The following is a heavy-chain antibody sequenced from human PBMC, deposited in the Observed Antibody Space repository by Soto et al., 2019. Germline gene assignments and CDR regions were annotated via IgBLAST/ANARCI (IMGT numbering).Heavy chain of an antibody. V-gene: IGHV4-39*01. J-gene: IGHJ3*02. CDR2: IYYNGDT. CDR3: ARFSGNAFDI. Sequence: QLQLQESGPGLLKPSETLSLTSSVSGGSISSSSYNWDWIRQPPGKGLEWIGTIYYNGDTDYNPSLKSRATISVDASDYQFTLKLSSVTAADTSIYYCARFSGNAFDIWGHGTMVTVSP. CDR1: GGSISSSSYN.